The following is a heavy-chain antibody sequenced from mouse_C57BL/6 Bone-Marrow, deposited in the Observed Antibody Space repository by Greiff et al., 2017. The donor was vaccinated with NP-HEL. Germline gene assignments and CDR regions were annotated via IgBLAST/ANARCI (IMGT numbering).Heavy chain of an antibody. V-gene: IGHV2-5*01. CDR3: AKMGWLLRRYAMDY. J-gene: IGHJ4*01. CDR2: IWRGGST. CDR1: GFSLTSYG. Sequence: QVQLQQSGPGLVQPSQSLSITCTVSGFSLTSYGVHWVRQSPGKGLEWLGVIWRGGSTDYNAAFMSRLSITKDNSKSQVFFKMNSLQADDTAIYYCAKMGWLLRRYAMDYWGQGTSVTVSS. D-gene: IGHD2-3*01.